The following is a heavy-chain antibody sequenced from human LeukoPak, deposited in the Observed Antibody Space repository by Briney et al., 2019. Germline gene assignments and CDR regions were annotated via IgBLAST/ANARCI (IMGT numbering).Heavy chain of an antibody. V-gene: IGHV1-18*01. J-gene: IGHJ1*01. CDR2: ISVNNGGT. CDR1: GYTFTTYS. D-gene: IGHD1-26*01. CDR3: ATATHPRGYFLH. Sequence: GASVKVSCKASGYTFTTYSLAWVRQAPGQSLEWMGWISVNNGGTNYAQSFQDRGTSTRDTSTNTAYLELRSLRSDDTAIIYSATATHPRGYFLHWGQGTLVTVSS.